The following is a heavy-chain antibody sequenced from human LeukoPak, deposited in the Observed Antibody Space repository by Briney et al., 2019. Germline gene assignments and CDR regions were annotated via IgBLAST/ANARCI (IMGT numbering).Heavy chain of an antibody. D-gene: IGHD6-6*01. CDR1: GGSFSGYY. V-gene: IGHV4-34*01. CDR3: ARRCPTARCFDY. CDR2: INHSGST. Sequence: SETLSLTCAAYGGSFSGYYWSWIRQPPGKGLEWIGEINHSGSTNYNPSLKSRVTISVDTSKNQFSLKLSSVTAADTAVYYCARRCPTARCFDYWGQGTLVTVSS. J-gene: IGHJ4*02.